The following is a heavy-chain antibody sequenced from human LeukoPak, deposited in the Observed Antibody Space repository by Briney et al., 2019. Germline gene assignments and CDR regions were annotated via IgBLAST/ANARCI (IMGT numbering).Heavy chain of an antibody. CDR1: GYSFTNYW. CDR3: TRLDGDGVYLEH. Sequence: GDSLKISCKGSGYSFTNYWIGWVRQMPGKGLEWMGIIYPGDSDTRYGPSFQGQVTISADKSTTTAYVQWSSLKASDTAMYYCTRLDGDGVYLEHWGQGTLVTVSS. CDR2: IYPGDSDT. V-gene: IGHV5-51*01. J-gene: IGHJ4*02. D-gene: IGHD4-17*01.